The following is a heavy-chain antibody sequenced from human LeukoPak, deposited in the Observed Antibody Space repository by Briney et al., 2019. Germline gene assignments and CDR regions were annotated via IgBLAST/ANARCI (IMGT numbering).Heavy chain of an antibody. CDR2: ISAYNGNT. CDR3: ARVSYNWFDP. CDR1: GYTFTSYA. J-gene: IGHJ5*02. D-gene: IGHD6-6*01. Sequence: ASVKDSCKASGYTFTSYAISWVRQAPGQGLERMGWISAYNGNTYYAQNFQGRVTMTADTSTSTAYMELRRLRSDDTAVYYCARVSYNWFDPWGQGTLLTVS. V-gene: IGHV1-18*01.